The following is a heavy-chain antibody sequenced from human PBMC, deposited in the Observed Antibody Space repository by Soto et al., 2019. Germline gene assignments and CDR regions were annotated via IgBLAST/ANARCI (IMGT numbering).Heavy chain of an antibody. CDR1: GGTFSSYA. CDR2: IIPIFGTA. CDR3: ARKLHGEYRFSNFDY. V-gene: IGHV1-69*13. J-gene: IGHJ4*02. Sequence: ASVKVSCKASGGTFSSYAISWVRQAPGQGLEWMGGIIPIFGTANYAQKFQGRVTITADESTSTAYMELSSLRSEDTAVYYCARKLHGEYRFSNFDYWGKGTLVTVSS. D-gene: IGHD4-17*01.